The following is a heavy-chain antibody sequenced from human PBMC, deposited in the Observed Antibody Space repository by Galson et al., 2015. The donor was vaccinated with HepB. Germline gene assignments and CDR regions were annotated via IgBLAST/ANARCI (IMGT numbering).Heavy chain of an antibody. CDR3: VKDRGRPLTVTPDY. D-gene: IGHD4-23*01. CDR1: GFTFSSYA. CDR2: ISSNGGST. V-gene: IGHV3-64D*06. Sequence: SLRLSCAASGFTFSSYAMHWVRQAPGEGLEYVSAISSNGGSTYYADSVKGRFTISRDNSKNTLYLQMSSLRAEDTAVYYCVKDRGRPLTVTPDYWGQGTLVTVSS. J-gene: IGHJ4*02.